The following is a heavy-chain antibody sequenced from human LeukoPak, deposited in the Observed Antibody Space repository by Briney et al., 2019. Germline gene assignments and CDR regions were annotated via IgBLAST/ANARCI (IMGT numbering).Heavy chain of an antibody. Sequence: ASVKVSCKASGFTFTVYYMHWVRQAPGQGLEWMGWINPNSGGTNYAQKFQGRVTMTRDTSISTAYMELSRLRSDDTAVYYCARESIVGATLHAFDIWGQGTMVTVSS. CDR2: INPNSGGT. V-gene: IGHV1-2*02. J-gene: IGHJ3*02. CDR1: GFTFTVYY. D-gene: IGHD1-26*01. CDR3: ARESIVGATLHAFDI.